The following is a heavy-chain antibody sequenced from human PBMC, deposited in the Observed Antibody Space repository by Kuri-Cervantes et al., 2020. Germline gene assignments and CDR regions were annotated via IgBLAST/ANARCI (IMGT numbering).Heavy chain of an antibody. CDR1: GGSFSGYY. Sequence: SQTLSLTCAVYGGSFSGYYWSWIRQPPGKGLEWIGEINHSGSTYYNPSLKSRVTISVDTSKNQFSLKLSSVTAADTAVYYCARVGRYCSGGSCYSRWFDPWGQGTLVTVSS. D-gene: IGHD2-15*01. J-gene: IGHJ5*02. CDR3: ARVGRYCSGGSCYSRWFDP. V-gene: IGHV4-34*01. CDR2: INHSGST.